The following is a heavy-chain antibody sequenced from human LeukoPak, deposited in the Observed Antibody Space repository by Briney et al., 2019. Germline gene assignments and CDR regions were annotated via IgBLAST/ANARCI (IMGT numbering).Heavy chain of an antibody. V-gene: IGHV1-69*01. CDR1: GGTFSSYA. CDR3: ARGRRARLGDPFDY. Sequence: SSVKVSCKASGGTFSSYAISWVRQAPGQGLEWMGGIIPIFGTANYAQKFQGRVTITADESTSTAYMELSSLRSEDTAVYYCARGRRARLGDPFDYWGQGTLVTVSS. D-gene: IGHD3-16*01. CDR2: IIPIFGTA. J-gene: IGHJ4*02.